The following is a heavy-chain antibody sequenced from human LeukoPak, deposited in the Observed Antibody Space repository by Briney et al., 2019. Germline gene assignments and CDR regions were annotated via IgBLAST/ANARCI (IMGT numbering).Heavy chain of an antibody. CDR1: GGSLSSYY. Sequence: PSETLSLTCTVSGGSLSSYYWSWIRQPPGKGLEWLGNIFYSGSPNYNPSLKSRATTSLDTSKNQFSLKLSFVPAADTAVSSCAMVGHIAAAGTYGYCGQGTLVT. V-gene: IGHV4-59*08. CDR3: AMVGHIAAAGTYGY. J-gene: IGHJ4*02. CDR2: IFYSGSP. D-gene: IGHD6-13*01.